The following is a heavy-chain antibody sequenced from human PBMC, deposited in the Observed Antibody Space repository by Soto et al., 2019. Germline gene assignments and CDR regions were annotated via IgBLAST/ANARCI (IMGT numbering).Heavy chain of an antibody. CDR3: VRKTYPWFVMDV. CDR1: GFTFSSYG. Sequence: GGSLRLSCAASGFTFSSYGMHWVRQAPGKGLEWVAVISYDGSNKYYADSVKGRFTISRDNSKNTLYLQMNSLRAEDAAVYYFVRKTYPWFVMDVWGQGTTVTVSS. J-gene: IGHJ6*02. V-gene: IGHV3-30*18. D-gene: IGHD3-10*01. CDR2: ISYDGSNK.